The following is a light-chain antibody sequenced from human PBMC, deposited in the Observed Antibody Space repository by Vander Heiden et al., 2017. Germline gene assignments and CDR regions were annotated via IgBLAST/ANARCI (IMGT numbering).Light chain of an antibody. CDR1: QSPFYASNIQSR. J-gene: IGKJ1*01. CDR2: WAS. V-gene: IGKV4-1*01. CDR3: QQYYSSPWT. Sequence: DIVMTQSPDSLAVSLGERATINCKSSQSPFYASNIQSRLAWYQRKPGQPPKLLIYWASTRQSGVPDRFSGSGSGTDFTLTISSLQAEDVAVYYCQQYYSSPWTFGQGTKVEIK.